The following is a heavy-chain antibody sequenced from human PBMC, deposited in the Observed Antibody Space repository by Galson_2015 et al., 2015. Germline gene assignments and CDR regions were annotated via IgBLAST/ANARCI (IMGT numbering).Heavy chain of an antibody. CDR3: AKDRRAVVMSAIDY. Sequence: SLRLSCAASGFTFSSSAMNWVRQAPGEGLEWVSALSHTGSSIYYADSVKGRFTISRDNSKNTLYLHLNSLRADDTAVYYCAKDRRAVVMSAIDYWGQGTQVTVSS. CDR2: LSHTGSSI. D-gene: IGHD2-21*02. V-gene: IGHV3-23*01. J-gene: IGHJ4*02. CDR1: GFTFSSSA.